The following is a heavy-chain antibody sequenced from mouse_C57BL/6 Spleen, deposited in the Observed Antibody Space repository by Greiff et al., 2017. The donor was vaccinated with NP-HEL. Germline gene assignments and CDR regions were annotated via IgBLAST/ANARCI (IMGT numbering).Heavy chain of an antibody. V-gene: IGHV1-82*01. CDR1: GYAFSSSW. CDR3: ARFGYGSSYGFAY. J-gene: IGHJ3*01. Sequence: VQLQQSGPELVKPGASVKISCKASGYAFSSSWMHWVKQRPGKGLEWIGLIYPGDRDTNYNGKFKGKATLTADKSSSTAYMQLSRLTAEDSAVYCCARFGYGSSYGFAYWGQGTLVTVSA. D-gene: IGHD1-1*01. CDR2: IYPGDRDT.